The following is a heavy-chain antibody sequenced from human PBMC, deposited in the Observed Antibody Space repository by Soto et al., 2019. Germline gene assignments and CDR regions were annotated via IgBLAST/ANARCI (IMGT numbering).Heavy chain of an antibody. D-gene: IGHD5-12*01. Sequence: QVQLQQWGAGLLKPSETLSLNCAVTGGSLSGYYWSWIRQPPGKGLEWIGEVKDGGHTNYSPSLRGRVTISSDTSNHQFSLRLNSVTAADTGVYYCARGQEGVDATHWDQGSLVTVSS. V-gene: IGHV4-34*01. CDR2: VKDGGHT. CDR3: ARGQEGVDATH. J-gene: IGHJ4*02. CDR1: GGSLSGYY.